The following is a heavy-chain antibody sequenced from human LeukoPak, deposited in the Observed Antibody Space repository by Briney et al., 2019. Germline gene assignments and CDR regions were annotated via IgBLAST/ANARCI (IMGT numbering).Heavy chain of an antibody. CDR1: AYTFTGYY. V-gene: IGHV1-2*02. CDR3: ARIRDGYNDAYDI. CDR2: INLKSGGT. D-gene: IGHD5-24*01. Sequence: ASVKVSCKASAYTFTGYYMHWVRQAPGQGLEWMGWINLKSGGTNYAQKFQGRVTMTRDTSISTVYMGLSSLRSEDTAVYYCARIRDGYNDAYDIWGQGTMVTVSS. J-gene: IGHJ3*02.